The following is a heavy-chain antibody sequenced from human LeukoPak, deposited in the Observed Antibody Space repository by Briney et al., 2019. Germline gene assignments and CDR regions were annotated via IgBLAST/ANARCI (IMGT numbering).Heavy chain of an antibody. D-gene: IGHD1-26*01. CDR3: AKGGKWDVTPFDY. CDR2: ISGTGGTT. J-gene: IGHJ4*02. Sequence: GGSLRLSYAASGFTFSNYGMNWVRQAPGKGLEWVSRISGTGGTTFYADSVKGRFTISRDNSKNTLYLQMNSLRAEDTAVYYCAKGGKWDVTPFDYWGQGTLVTVSS. CDR1: GFTFSNYG. V-gene: IGHV3-23*01.